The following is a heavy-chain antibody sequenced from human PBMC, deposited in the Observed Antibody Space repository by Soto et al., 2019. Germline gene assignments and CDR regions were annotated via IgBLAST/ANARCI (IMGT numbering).Heavy chain of an antibody. Sequence: GGSLRHSCAASGVTVSSKYMSCVRQAPGKGLEWVSFIYSGGSTYYADSVKGRFTISRDNSKNTLYLQMNSLRAEDTSVYYCARDYIDAFDIWGQGTMVTVSS. CDR2: IYSGGST. V-gene: IGHV3-53*01. CDR3: ARDYIDAFDI. D-gene: IGHD3-10*01. J-gene: IGHJ3*02. CDR1: GVTVSSKY.